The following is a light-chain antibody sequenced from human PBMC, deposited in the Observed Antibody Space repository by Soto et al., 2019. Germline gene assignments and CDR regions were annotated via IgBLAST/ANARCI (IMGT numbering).Light chain of an antibody. CDR3: QQYVTSPWE. V-gene: IGKV3-20*01. CDR2: GAS. J-gene: IGKJ1*01. CDR1: QSVSSSF. Sequence: EIVLTQSPGTLSLSPGERATLSCRASQSVSSSFLAWYQQKPGQAPRLLIYGASNMATGIPDRFSVSGSGTDFTLTISRLETEDCAVYYCQQYVTSPWEFGQGTKVAIE.